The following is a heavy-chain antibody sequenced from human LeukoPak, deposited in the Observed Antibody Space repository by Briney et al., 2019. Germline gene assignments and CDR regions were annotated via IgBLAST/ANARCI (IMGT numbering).Heavy chain of an antibody. V-gene: IGHV4-59*01. CDR3: ARGKLKRGYSYGYGYFDY. CDR2: IYYSGST. D-gene: IGHD5-18*01. J-gene: IGHJ4*02. Sequence: SETLSLTCTVSGGSISSYYWSWIRQPPGKGLEWIGYIYYSGSTNYHPSLKSRVTISVDTSKNQFSLKLSSVTAADTAVYYCARGKLKRGYSYGYGYFDYWGQGTLVTVSS. CDR1: GGSISSYY.